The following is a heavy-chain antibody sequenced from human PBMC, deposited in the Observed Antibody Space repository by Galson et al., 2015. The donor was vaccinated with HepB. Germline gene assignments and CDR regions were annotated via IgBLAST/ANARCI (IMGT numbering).Heavy chain of an antibody. V-gene: IGHV3-74*01. D-gene: IGHD3-22*01. CDR1: GFTFSSYG. J-gene: IGHJ4*02. CDR3: ARLNYDSSGYKPHFDS. Sequence: SLRLSCAASGFTFSSYGMHWVRQAPGKGLVWVSRINTDGSTTTYANSVKGRFTISRDNAKNTLYLQMNSLRAEDSAVYYCARLNYDSSGYKPHFDSWGQGTLVTVSS. CDR2: INTDGSTT.